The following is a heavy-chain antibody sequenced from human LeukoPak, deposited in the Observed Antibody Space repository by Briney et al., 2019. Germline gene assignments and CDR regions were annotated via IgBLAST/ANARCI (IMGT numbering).Heavy chain of an antibody. CDR1: GFTFSSYA. J-gene: IGHJ4*02. CDR2: ISGSGGTT. Sequence: PGGSLRLSCVASGFTFSSYALTWVRQAPGKGLECVSVISGSGGTTYYADSVKGRFSVSRDTSKNTLYLQMNSLRAEDTAVYYCAKASRQGAVASPLDYWGQGTLVTVSS. V-gene: IGHV3-23*01. D-gene: IGHD6-19*01. CDR3: AKASRQGAVASPLDY.